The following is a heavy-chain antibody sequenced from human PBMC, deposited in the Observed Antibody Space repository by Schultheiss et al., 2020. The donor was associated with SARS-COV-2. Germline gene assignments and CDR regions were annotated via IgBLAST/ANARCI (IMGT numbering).Heavy chain of an antibody. Sequence: ASVKVSCKASGYTFTSYGISWVRQAPGQGLEWMGWISAYNGNTNYAQKLQGRVTMTTDTSTSTAYMELRSLRSDDTAVYYCARDFGDYSNPPDYYYYYYGMDVWGQGTTVTVSS. J-gene: IGHJ6*02. CDR3: ARDFGDYSNPPDYYYYYYGMDV. CDR1: GYTFTSYG. V-gene: IGHV1-18*04. CDR2: ISAYNGNT. D-gene: IGHD4-11*01.